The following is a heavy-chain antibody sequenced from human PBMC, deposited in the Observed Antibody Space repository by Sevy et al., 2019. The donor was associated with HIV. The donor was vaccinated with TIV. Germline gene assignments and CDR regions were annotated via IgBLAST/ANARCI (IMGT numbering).Heavy chain of an antibody. J-gene: IGHJ5*01. CDR2: VYNSVTT. CDR1: GGSISSSSQF. Sequence: SETLSLTCTVSGGSISSSSQFWAWIRQSPGKGLEWIGNVYNSVTTEYNPSLKSRITISVDTSKNKFSLKLTSVTAADTAVYYCARQLSYYDSLTGSQRGYWLDTWGHGNLVTVSS. V-gene: IGHV4-39*01. CDR3: ARQLSYYDSLTGSQRGYWLDT. D-gene: IGHD3-9*01.